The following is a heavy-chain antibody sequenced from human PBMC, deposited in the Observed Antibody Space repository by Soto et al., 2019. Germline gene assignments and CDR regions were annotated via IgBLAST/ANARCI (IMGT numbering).Heavy chain of an antibody. V-gene: IGHV4-31*03. CDR1: GGSISGGGYY. Sequence: QVQLQESGPGLVKPSQTLSLTCTVSGGSISGGGYYWSWIRQYPGKGLEWIGNIHFSGSTYYNPSLQSRLSMSVDTSENQVSLELSSVTAADTAVYFCARRDSSGRDPFYFDLWGQGILVAVSS. CDR2: IHFSGST. D-gene: IGHD6-6*01. J-gene: IGHJ4*02. CDR3: ARRDSSGRDPFYFDL.